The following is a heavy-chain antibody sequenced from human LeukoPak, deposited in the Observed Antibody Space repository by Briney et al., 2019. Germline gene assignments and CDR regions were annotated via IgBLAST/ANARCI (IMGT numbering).Heavy chain of an antibody. Sequence: GGSLRLSGAASGFTFSSYTMHWVRQAPGKGLEWVAVISYDGSNSYYADSVKGRFTISRDNSKNTLYLQMNSLRAEDTAVYYCAGVDTAIIRDGLWYFDLWGRGTLVTVSS. V-gene: IGHV3-30-3*01. CDR1: GFTFSSYT. CDR3: AGVDTAIIRDGLWYFDL. D-gene: IGHD5-18*01. CDR2: ISYDGSNS. J-gene: IGHJ2*01.